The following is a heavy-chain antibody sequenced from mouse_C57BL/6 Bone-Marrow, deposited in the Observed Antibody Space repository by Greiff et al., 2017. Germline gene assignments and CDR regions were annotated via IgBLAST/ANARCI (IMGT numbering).Heavy chain of an antibody. J-gene: IGHJ4*01. V-gene: IGHV1-26*01. Sequence: VQLQQSGPELVKPGASVKISCKASGYTFTDYYMNWVQQSHGKSLEWIGDINPNNGGTSYNQKFKGQATLTVDKSSSTAYMELRSLTSDDSAVYYCASDYGSHYYYSMDYWGQGTSVTVSS. D-gene: IGHD1-1*01. CDR2: INPNNGGT. CDR3: ASDYGSHYYYSMDY. CDR1: GYTFTDYY.